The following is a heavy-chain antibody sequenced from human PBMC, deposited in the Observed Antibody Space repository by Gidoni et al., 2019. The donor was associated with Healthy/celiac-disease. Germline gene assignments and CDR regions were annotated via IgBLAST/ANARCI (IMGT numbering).Heavy chain of an antibody. CDR1: GGTFSSYT. D-gene: IGHD2-15*01. Sequence: QVQLVHSGAEVKKPVSSVKVSCKASGGTFSSYTLSWVRQAPGQGLEWMGRIITIRGIANYAQECQGRGTINADKATSTAYMELSSLRSEDTAVYYCARAGGGYCSGGSCYSGGAFDIWGQGTMVTVSS. CDR3: ARAGGGYCSGGSCYSGGAFDI. J-gene: IGHJ3*02. CDR2: IITIRGIA. V-gene: IGHV1-69*02.